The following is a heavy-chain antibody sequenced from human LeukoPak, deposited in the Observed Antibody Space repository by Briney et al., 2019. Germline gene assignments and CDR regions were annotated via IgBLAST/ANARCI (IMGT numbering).Heavy chain of an antibody. J-gene: IGHJ5*02. CDR1: GYTFTSYG. CDR2: ISGYNGNT. D-gene: IGHD6-13*01. V-gene: IGHV1-18*01. CDR3: ARYAEWGSSSGRFDP. Sequence: ASVKVSCKASGYTFTSYGISWVRQAPGQGLEWMGWISGYNGNTNYAQKLQGRVTMTTDTSTSTAYMELRSLRSDDTAVYYCARYAEWGSSSGRFDPWGQGTLVTVSS.